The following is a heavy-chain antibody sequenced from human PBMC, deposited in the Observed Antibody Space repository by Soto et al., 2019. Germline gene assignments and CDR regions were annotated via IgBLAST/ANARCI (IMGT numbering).Heavy chain of an antibody. CDR3: ARDIVKGVTLIVEESYYYYGMDV. D-gene: IGHD3-22*01. Sequence: ASVKVSCKASGYTFTNYYMHWVRQAPGQGLEWMGIVNPSGGSTSYAQKFQGRLTMTRDTSTSTVYMELSSLRSEDTAIYYCARDIVKGVTLIVEESYYYYGMDVWGQGTTVTVS. V-gene: IGHV1-46*01. CDR2: VNPSGGST. J-gene: IGHJ6*02. CDR1: GYTFTNYY.